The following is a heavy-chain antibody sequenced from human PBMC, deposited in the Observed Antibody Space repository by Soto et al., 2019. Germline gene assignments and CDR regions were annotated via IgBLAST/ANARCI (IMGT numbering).Heavy chain of an antibody. CDR1: GFTFSSYA. J-gene: IGHJ5*02. CDR2: ISYDGSNK. V-gene: IGHV3-30-3*01. Sequence: QVQLVESGGGVVQPGRSLRLSCAASGFTFSSYAMHWVRQAPGKGLEWVAVISYDGSNKYYADSVKGRFTISRDNSKNTLYRKMHSLRAEYTVVYYCARDNALAVVPAAAAFDPWGQGTLVTVSS. CDR3: ARDNALAVVPAAAAFDP. D-gene: IGHD2-2*01.